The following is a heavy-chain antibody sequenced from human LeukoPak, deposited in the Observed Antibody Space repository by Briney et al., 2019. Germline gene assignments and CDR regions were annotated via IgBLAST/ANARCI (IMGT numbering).Heavy chain of an antibody. V-gene: IGHV1-69*13. Sequence: SVKVSCKASGGTFSSYAISWVRQAPGQGLEWMGGIIPISGTANYAQKFQGRVTITADESTSTAYMELSSLRSEDTAVYYCARVAWDTAMVLYYFDYWGQGTLVTVSS. CDR3: ARVAWDTAMVLYYFDY. CDR2: IIPISGTA. D-gene: IGHD5-18*01. CDR1: GGTFSSYA. J-gene: IGHJ4*02.